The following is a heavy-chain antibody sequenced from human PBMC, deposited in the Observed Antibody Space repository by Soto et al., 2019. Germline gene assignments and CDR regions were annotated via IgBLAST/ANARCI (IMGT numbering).Heavy chain of an antibody. Sequence: SETLSLTCTVSGGSIATSSYFWAWIRRPPGKGLAWIGSIDYRGTIYNNPSLKSRVTISVDTSKNHFSLKLDSVTAADTALYYCSRRAPEGFDPWGQGTLVTVSS. CDR1: GGSIATSSYF. V-gene: IGHV4-39*02. CDR2: IDYRGTI. J-gene: IGHJ5*02. CDR3: SRRAPEGFDP.